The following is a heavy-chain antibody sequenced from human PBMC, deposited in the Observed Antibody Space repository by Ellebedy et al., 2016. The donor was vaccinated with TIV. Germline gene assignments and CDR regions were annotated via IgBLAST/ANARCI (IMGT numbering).Heavy chain of an antibody. CDR2: IYYSGST. CDR3: ARPSGFEPYNWFDP. V-gene: IGHV4-39*01. Sequence: MPSETLSLTCTVSGVSISSTPHYWGWIRQSPGKGLEWIGTIYYSGSTYYNPSLRSRVTISVDTSKNQFSLKLSSVTAADTAVFYCARPSGFEPYNWFDPWGQGTLVTVSS. CDR1: GVSISSTPHY. J-gene: IGHJ5*02. D-gene: IGHD5-12*01.